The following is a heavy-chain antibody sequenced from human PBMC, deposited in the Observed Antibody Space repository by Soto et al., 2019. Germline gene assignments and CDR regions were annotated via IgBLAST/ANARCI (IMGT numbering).Heavy chain of an antibody. D-gene: IGHD3-22*01. J-gene: IGHJ3*01. CDR3: ARGDYHDTSGPFSDAFDV. V-gene: IGHV3-30*12. CDR2: ISYDGSNK. Sequence: PGGSLRLSCAASGFTFSTYGMYWVRQAPGKGLEWVAVISYDGSNKYYADSVKGRFTISRDNAKNSLYLEMNSLRAEDTAVYYCARGDYHDTSGPFSDAFDVWGQGTMVTVSS. CDR1: GFTFSTYG.